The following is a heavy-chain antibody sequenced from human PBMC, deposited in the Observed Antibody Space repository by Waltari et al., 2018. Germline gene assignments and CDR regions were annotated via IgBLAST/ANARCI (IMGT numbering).Heavy chain of an antibody. Sequence: QLLLQESGPGLVKPSETLSLTCAVSGGPIRSSTFYWGWVRQPPGKGLEWIGSISYSGSTDDNPALKRRVTISVDTSKNQFSLNLSSVTAADTAVYYCARVGPGVYWYFDLWGRGTLVRVSS. CDR1: GGPIRSSTFY. V-gene: IGHV4-39*01. CDR3: ARVGPGVYWYFDL. CDR2: ISYSGST. D-gene: IGHD1-26*01. J-gene: IGHJ2*01.